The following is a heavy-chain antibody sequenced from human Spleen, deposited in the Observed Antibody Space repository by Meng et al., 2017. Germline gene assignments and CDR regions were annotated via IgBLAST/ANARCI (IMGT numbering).Heavy chain of an antibody. CDR2: INHSGST. CDR3: ARGPTTMAHDFDY. V-gene: IGHV4-4*02. CDR1: GGSISSDHW. Sequence: GSLRLSCAVSGGSISSDHWWSWVRQPPGKGLEWIGEINHSGSTNYNPSLESRATISVDTSQNNLSLKLSSVTAADSAVYYCARGPTTMAHDFDYWGQGTLVTVSS. J-gene: IGHJ4*02. D-gene: IGHD4-11*01.